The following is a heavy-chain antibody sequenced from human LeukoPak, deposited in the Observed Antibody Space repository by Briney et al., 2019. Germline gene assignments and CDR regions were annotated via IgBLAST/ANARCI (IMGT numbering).Heavy chain of an antibody. J-gene: IGHJ4*02. CDR1: GFTFSSYS. V-gene: IGHV3-21*01. CDR2: ISSSSSYI. D-gene: IGHD5-24*01. Sequence: GGSLRLSCAASGFTFSSYSMNWVRQAPGKGLEWVSSISSSSSYIYYADSVKGRFTISRDNSKNTLYLQMNSLRAEDTAVYYCAKRGLMATIWFDYWGQGTLVTVSS. CDR3: AKRGLMATIWFDY.